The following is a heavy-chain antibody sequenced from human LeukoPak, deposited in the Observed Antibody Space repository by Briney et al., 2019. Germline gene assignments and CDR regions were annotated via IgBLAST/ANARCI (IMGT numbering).Heavy chain of an antibody. CDR1: GFTFGDYP. J-gene: IGHJ4*02. V-gene: IGHV3-49*03. CDR3: TSSYRSGWYGQY. Sequence: GGSLRLFCTASGFTFGDYPITWFRQAPGQGLEWVGFIRSKTHGGTTEYAASVKGRFTISGDDSKNIAYLQMNSLKTEDTAMYYCTSSYRSGWYGQYWGQGTLVTVSS. CDR2: IRSKTHGGTT. D-gene: IGHD6-19*01.